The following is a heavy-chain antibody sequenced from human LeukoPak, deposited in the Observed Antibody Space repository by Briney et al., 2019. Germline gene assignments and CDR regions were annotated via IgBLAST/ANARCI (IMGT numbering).Heavy chain of an antibody. V-gene: IGHV4-38-2*02. CDR3: ARGYCTNAVCSLGPTQA. D-gene: IGHD2-8*01. CDR1: GYSISSSYY. CDR2: IYYSGST. Sequence: SETLSLTCTVSGYSISSSYYWGWIRQPPGKGLEWIGSIYYSGSTYYNPSLKSRVTISVDTSKNQFSLKLSSVTAADTAVYYCARGYCTNAVCSLGPTQAGGQGTLVTVSS. J-gene: IGHJ4*02.